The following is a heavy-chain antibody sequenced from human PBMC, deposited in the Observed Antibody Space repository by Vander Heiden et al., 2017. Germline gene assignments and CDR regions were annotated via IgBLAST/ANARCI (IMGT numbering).Heavy chain of an antibody. D-gene: IGHD5-18*01. Sequence: EVQLLESGGGLVQPGGSLRLSCAASGFTFNSYAMSWVRQAPGKGLEWVSAISGRGGSTYYADSVKGRFTISRDNSKNTLYLQMNSLRAEDTAVYYCAKTYSYGYGWFDPWGQGTLVTVSS. CDR2: ISGRGGST. J-gene: IGHJ5*02. CDR3: AKTYSYGYGWFDP. CDR1: GFTFNSYA. V-gene: IGHV3-23*01.